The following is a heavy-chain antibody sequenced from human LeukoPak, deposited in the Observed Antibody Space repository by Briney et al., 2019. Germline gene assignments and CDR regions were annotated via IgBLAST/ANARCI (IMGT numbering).Heavy chain of an antibody. CDR3: AKAPSYQLLYFDY. V-gene: IGHV3-23*01. Sequence: GGSLRLSCAASGFTFSSYAMSWVRQAPGKVLEWVSAISGSGGSTYYADSVKGRFTISRDNSKNTLYLQMNSLRAEDTAVYYCAKAPSYQLLYFDYWGQGTLVTVSS. D-gene: IGHD2-2*01. CDR2: ISGSGGST. CDR1: GFTFSSYA. J-gene: IGHJ4*02.